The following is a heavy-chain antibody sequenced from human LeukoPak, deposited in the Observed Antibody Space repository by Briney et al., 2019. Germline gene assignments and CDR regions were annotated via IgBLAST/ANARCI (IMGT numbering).Heavy chain of an antibody. CDR3: ARRSRSSGFFDY. CDR2: IYYIGST. CDR1: GGSISSSSYY. V-gene: IGHV4-39*01. J-gene: IGHJ4*02. D-gene: IGHD1-1*01. Sequence: PSETLSLTCTVSGGSISSSSYYWDWIRQPPGKGLEWIGSIYYIGSTSFNPSLKSRVTISVDTSKNQFSLKLYSVTAADTAVYYCARRSRSSGFFDYWGQGTLVTISS.